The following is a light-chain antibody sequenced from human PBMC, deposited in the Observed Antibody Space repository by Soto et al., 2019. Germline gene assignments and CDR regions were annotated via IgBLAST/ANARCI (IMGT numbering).Light chain of an antibody. CDR3: HRHETYPLA. J-gene: IGKJ4*01. CDR2: RAS. CDR1: RDIGTW. V-gene: IGKV1-5*03. Sequence: TQMTQSPSTLSASVGDSVSITCRASRDIGTWLAWFQQKPGRAPNLLIYRASTLARGVPSRFSSSGSGTEFTLTISSLQPDDFATYYCHRHETYPLAFGGGTKVDI.